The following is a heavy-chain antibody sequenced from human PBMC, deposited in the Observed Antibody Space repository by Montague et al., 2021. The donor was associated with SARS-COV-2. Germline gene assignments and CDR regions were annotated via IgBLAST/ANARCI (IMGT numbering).Heavy chain of an antibody. V-gene: IGHV4-34*01. CDR3: ACGEITTRGLIYYYGMDV. Sequence: SETLSLTCAVYGGSFSGYYWSWIRQPPGKGLEWIGEINHSGSTNYNPSLKSRATMSVDTSKNQFSLKLSSVTAADTAVYYCACGEITTRGLIYYYGMDVWGQGTTVTVSS. CDR1: GGSFSGYY. D-gene: IGHD4-11*01. CDR2: INHSGST. J-gene: IGHJ6*02.